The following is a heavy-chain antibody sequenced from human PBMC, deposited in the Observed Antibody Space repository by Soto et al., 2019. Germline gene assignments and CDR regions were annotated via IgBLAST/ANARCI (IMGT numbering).Heavy chain of an antibody. CDR3: ARRRYCGYDCYHKHYYGMDV. CDR2: VIPVLTTT. J-gene: IGHJ6*02. Sequence: QVQLVQSGAEVKKPGSSVRVSCRSSGDTFSSYIVNWLRLAPGRGLEWMGRVIPVLTTTDYAQNFRGRVTISADSSTNTVYLDLSSLRSDDTAVYYCARRRYCGYDCYHKHYYGMDVWDQGSLVTVAS. CDR1: GDTFSSYI. D-gene: IGHD2-21*02. V-gene: IGHV1-69*08.